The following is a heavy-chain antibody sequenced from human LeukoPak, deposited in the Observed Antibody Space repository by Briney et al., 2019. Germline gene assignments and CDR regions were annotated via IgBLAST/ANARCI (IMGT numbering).Heavy chain of an antibody. CDR3: ARKSDIVVGEPFDY. CDR2: IYYSGST. V-gene: IGHV4-39*01. D-gene: IGHD2-2*01. Sequence: PSETLSLTCTVSGGSISSSSYYWGWIRQPPGKGLEWIGSIYYSGSTYYNPSLKSRVTISVDTSKNQFSLKLSSVTAADTAVYYCARKSDIVVGEPFDYWGQGTLVTVSS. CDR1: GGSISSSSYY. J-gene: IGHJ4*02.